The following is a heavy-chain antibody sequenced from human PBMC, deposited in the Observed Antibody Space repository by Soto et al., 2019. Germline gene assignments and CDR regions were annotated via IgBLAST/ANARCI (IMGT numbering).Heavy chain of an antibody. CDR1: GFSFSDHG. CDR2: ISHDGRNK. J-gene: IGHJ4*02. V-gene: IGHV3-30*03. Sequence: VQLVESGGGVVQPGRSLRLSCAVSGFSFSDHGMHWVRQAPGKGPEWVAVISHDGRNKRYGDTVRGRITISRDNSKNTVYLEMNSLTVDDTGIYYCARDHWKQWLGYLDYWGQGALVTVSS. D-gene: IGHD6-19*01. CDR3: ARDHWKQWLGYLDY.